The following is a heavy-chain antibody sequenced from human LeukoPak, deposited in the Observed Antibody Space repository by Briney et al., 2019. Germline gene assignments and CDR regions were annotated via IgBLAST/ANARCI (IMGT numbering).Heavy chain of an antibody. V-gene: IGHV4-39*02. CDR1: GVSISSSNSY. Sequence: SETLSLTCTVSGVSISSSNSYWGWLRQPPGKGLEWIGSIYYSGNTYYNASLKSQVSISIDTSKTQFSLRLTSVTAADTAVYYCARDWASNYYDSSGYPEKGFDYWGQGTLVTVSS. CDR2: IYYSGNT. D-gene: IGHD3-22*01. CDR3: ARDWASNYYDSSGYPEKGFDY. J-gene: IGHJ4*02.